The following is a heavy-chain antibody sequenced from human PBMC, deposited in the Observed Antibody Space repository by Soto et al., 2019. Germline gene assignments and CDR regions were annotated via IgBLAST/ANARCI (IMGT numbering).Heavy chain of an antibody. D-gene: IGHD5-12*01. CDR2: SIPIFGTA. CDR1: GGTFNNYP. Sequence: QVQLVQSGAEVKKPASSVQVSCKASGGTFNNYPITWVRQAPGEGLEWMGGSIPIFGTANYAQNFKGRVTISVDESTSTAYMELSSLRSEDTAVYYCARGRGYSGDDHYYYFDMDVWGQVTTVTVSS. V-gene: IGHV1-69*01. J-gene: IGHJ6*02. CDR3: ARGRGYSGDDHYYYFDMDV.